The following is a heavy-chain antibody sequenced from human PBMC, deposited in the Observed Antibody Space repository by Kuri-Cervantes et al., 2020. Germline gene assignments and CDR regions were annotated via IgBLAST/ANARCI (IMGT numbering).Heavy chain of an antibody. J-gene: IGHJ5*02. V-gene: IGHV3-9*01. CDR1: GFTFDDYA. Sequence: GGSLRLSCAASGFTFDDYAMHWVRQAPGKGLEWVSGLSWNSGSIDSADSVKGRFTISRDNARNSLYLQMNSLRAEDTAVYYCARRSVPDPWGQGTLVTVSS. CDR3: ARRSVPDP. CDR2: LSWNSGSI.